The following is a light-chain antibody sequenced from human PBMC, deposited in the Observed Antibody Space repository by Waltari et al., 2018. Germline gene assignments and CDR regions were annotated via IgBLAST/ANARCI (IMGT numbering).Light chain of an antibody. V-gene: IGLV1-51*02. CDR2: ENY. J-gene: IGLJ1*01. CDR3: GAWDTTLLTFV. Sequence: QSLLTQPPSVSAAPGQKVNISCSGSSSHIGNNYVSWYQQFPGMAPKPLIYENYRRPSGIPDRFSGSKFDTSATLGITGLQTGDEADYYCGAWDTTLLTFVFGSGTKVTVL. CDR1: SSHIGNNY.